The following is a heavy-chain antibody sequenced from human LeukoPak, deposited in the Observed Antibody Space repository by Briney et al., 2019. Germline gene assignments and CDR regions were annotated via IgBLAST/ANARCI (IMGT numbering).Heavy chain of an antibody. CDR2: IRYDGSNK. J-gene: IGHJ6*03. CDR3: AKDVVAGTYYYYYYMDV. CDR1: GFTFSSYG. D-gene: IGHD6-19*01. Sequence: GGSLRLSCAASGFTFSSYGMHWVRQAPGKGLEWVAFIRYDGSNKYYADSVKGRFTISRDNSKNTLYLQMNSLRADDTAVYYCAKDVVAGTYYYYYYMDVWGKGTTVTVSS. V-gene: IGHV3-30*02.